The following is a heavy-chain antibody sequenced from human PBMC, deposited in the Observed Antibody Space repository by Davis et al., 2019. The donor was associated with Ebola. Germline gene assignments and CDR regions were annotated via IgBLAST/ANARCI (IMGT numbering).Heavy chain of an antibody. J-gene: IGHJ4*02. V-gene: IGHV3-7*01. D-gene: IGHD6-19*01. Sequence: GESLKISCAASGFTFSSYWMSWVRQAPGKGLELVANIKQDGSEKYYVDSVKGRFTISRDNAKNSLYLQMNSLRAEDTAVYYCARVAVGFDYWGQGTLVTVSS. CDR1: GFTFSSYW. CDR2: IKQDGSEK. CDR3: ARVAVGFDY.